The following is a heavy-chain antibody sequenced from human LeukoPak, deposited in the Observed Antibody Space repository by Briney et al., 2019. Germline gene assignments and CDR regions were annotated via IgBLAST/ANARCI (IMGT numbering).Heavy chain of an antibody. J-gene: IGHJ6*03. CDR2: ISYSGST. Sequence: PSETLSLICNGSGGSISSYLWSWIRQPAGKGLEWIGYISYSGSTNHNPSLKSRVPISVDTSTNQSSLKLSSVTAADTAVYYCARSHQTMVRGVAHYYYYMDVWGKGTTVTVSS. V-gene: IGHV4-59*01. CDR3: ARSHQTMVRGVAHYYYYMDV. D-gene: IGHD3-10*01. CDR1: GGSISSYL.